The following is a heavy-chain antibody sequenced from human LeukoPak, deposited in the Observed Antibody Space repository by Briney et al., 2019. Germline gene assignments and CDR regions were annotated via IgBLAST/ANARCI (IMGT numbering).Heavy chain of an antibody. CDR1: GITFSRFW. V-gene: IGHV3-23*01. J-gene: IGHJ4*02. Sequence: SGGSLRLSCAASGITFSRFWMSWVRQAPGKGLEWVSAISGSGGSTYYAASVKGRFTISRDNSKNTLHLQMNSLRAEDTAVYYCAKTKDYCSGGSCYFDYWGQGTLVTVSS. CDR2: ISGSGGST. CDR3: AKTKDYCSGGSCYFDY. D-gene: IGHD2-15*01.